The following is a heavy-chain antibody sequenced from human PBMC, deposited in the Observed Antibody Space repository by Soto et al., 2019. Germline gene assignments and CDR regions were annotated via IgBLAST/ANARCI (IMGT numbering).Heavy chain of an antibody. CDR2: ISAYNGNT. CDR3: ARALMITFGGVIVDDAFDI. CDR1: CYTFTSYG. V-gene: IGHV1-18*01. D-gene: IGHD3-16*02. J-gene: IGHJ3*02. Sequence: ASVKVSCKASCYTFTSYGISWVRQPNGQGREWIVLISAYNGNTNYAQKLQGRVTMTTDTSTSTAYMELRSLRSDDTAVYYCARALMITFGGVIVDDAFDIWGQGTMVTVSS.